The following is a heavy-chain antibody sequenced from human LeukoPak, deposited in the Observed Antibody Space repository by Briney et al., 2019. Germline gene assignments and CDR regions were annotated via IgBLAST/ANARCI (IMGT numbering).Heavy chain of an antibody. CDR2: ISSSSSTI. CDR3: ARARNGGPDY. V-gene: IGHV3-48*04. J-gene: IGHJ4*02. CDR1: EFTFSIYS. Sequence: GGSLRLSCAASEFTFSIYSMSWVRQAPGKGLEWVSYISSSSSTIYYADSVKGRFTISRDSAKNSLYLQMNSLRAEDTAVYYCARARNGGPDYWGQGTLVTVSS. D-gene: IGHD4-23*01.